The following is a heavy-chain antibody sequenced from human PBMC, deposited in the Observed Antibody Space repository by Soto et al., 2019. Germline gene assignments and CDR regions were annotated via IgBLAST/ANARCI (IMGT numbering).Heavy chain of an antibody. V-gene: IGHV3-9*01. CDR2: ISWNSGSI. CDR3: AKDLSTTIYSYGMDV. J-gene: IGHJ6*02. Sequence: EVQLVESGGGVVQPGRSLRLSCAASGFTFDDYAMHWVRQAPGKGLEWVSGISWNSGSIGYADSVKGRFTISRDNAKNSLYLQMNSLRAEDTALYYCAKDLSTTIYSYGMDVWGQGTTVTVSS. D-gene: IGHD1-26*01. CDR1: GFTFDDYA.